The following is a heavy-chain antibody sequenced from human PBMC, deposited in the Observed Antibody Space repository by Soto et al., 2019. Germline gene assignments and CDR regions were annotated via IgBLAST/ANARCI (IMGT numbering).Heavy chain of an antibody. V-gene: IGHV3-66*01. J-gene: IGHJ4*02. D-gene: IGHD3-22*01. CDR1: GFTVISNY. CDR2: IFSGGST. CDR3: VKGEYYYDSSGYYPFDY. Sequence: GGSLRLSCAASGFTVISNYMIWVRQAPGKGLEWVSVIFSGGSTDYADSVKGRFTISRDNSKNTVYLQMSSLRVEDTAVYYCVKGEYYYDSSGYYPFDYWGQGTLVTVSS.